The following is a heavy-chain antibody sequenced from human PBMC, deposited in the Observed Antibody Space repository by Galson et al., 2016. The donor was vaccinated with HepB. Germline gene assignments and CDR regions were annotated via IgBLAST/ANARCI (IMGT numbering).Heavy chain of an antibody. J-gene: IGHJ4*02. CDR1: GGSINSDV. D-gene: IGHD1-1*01. CDR3: AKAGVYNWNDVDLEY. V-gene: IGHV3-48*03. Sequence: LSLTCAVSGGSINSDVWWSWVRQAPGKGLEWISYNSTSSETISYADSVKGRFTISRDNARNSVSLLMNSLRVEDTAVYYCAKAGVYNWNDVDLEYWGQGTLVTVSS. CDR2: NSTSSETI.